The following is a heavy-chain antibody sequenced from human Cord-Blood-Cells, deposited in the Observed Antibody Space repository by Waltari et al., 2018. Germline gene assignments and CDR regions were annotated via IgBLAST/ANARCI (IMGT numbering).Heavy chain of an antibody. CDR2: IYPGHSDT. Sequence: VQLVQSGAEVKKPGESLKISCKGTGYSFTSYWIGWVRQMPGKGLEWMGVIYPGHSDTRYSPSSQGKSTNSAYKTISTAYLEWSSLKASDTAMYYCAGSAEGDGSLDYWGQGTLVTVSS. J-gene: IGHJ4*02. CDR1: GYSFTSYW. CDR3: AGSAEGDGSLDY. V-gene: IGHV5-51*01. D-gene: IGHD2-21*01.